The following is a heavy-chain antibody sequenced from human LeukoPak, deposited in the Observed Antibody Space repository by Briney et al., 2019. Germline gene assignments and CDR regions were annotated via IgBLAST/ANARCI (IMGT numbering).Heavy chain of an antibody. V-gene: IGHV3-23*01. Sequence: GSLRLSCAASGFTFSSYAMSWVRQAPGKGLEWVSAISGSGGSTYYADSVKGRFTISRDNSKNTLYLQMNSLRAEDTAVYYCAKTPGEQQLYYYYGMDVWGQGTTVTVSS. CDR3: AKTPGEQQLYYYYGMDV. CDR2: ISGSGGST. J-gene: IGHJ6*02. CDR1: GFTFSSYA. D-gene: IGHD6-13*01.